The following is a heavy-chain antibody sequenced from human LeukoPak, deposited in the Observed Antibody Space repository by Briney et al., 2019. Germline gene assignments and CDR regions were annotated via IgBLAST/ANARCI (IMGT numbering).Heavy chain of an antibody. CDR3: AKEGTEVVPAEFDY. J-gene: IGHJ4*02. V-gene: IGHV3-23*01. CDR2: ISGSGGST. Sequence: PGGSLRLSCAASGLTFSSYGMHWVRQAPGKGLEWVSAISGSGGSTYYADSVKGRFTISRDNSKNTLYLQMNSLRAEDTAVYYCAKEGTEVVPAEFDYWGQGTLVTVSS. D-gene: IGHD2-2*01. CDR1: GLTFSSYG.